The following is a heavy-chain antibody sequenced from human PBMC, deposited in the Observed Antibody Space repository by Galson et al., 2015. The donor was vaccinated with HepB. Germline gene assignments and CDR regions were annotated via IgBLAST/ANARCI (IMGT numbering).Heavy chain of an antibody. CDR1: GFTFDDYA. D-gene: IGHD2-2*01. V-gene: IGHV3-74*01. CDR2: INSDGSST. Sequence: SLRLSCAASGFTFDDYAMHWVRQAPGKGLVWVSRINSDGSSTNYADSVKGRFTISRDNAKNTLYLQVNSLRDEDTAVYYCVRGGCSSTSCYFPPFDPWGQGTLVTVSS. CDR3: VRGGCSSTSCYFPPFDP. J-gene: IGHJ5*02.